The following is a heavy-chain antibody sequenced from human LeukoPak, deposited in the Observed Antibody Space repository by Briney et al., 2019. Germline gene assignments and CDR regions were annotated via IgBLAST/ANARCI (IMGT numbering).Heavy chain of an antibody. Sequence: PGGSLRLSCAASGFTVSSNYMSWVRQAPGKGLEWVSVIYSGGSTYYAASVKGRFTISRDNSKNTLYLQMNSLRAEDTAVYYCARDIPYDFWSVYYTHWGQGTLVTVSS. CDR2: IYSGGST. CDR1: GFTVSSNY. CDR3: ARDIPYDFWSVYYTH. J-gene: IGHJ4*02. D-gene: IGHD3-3*01. V-gene: IGHV3-66*02.